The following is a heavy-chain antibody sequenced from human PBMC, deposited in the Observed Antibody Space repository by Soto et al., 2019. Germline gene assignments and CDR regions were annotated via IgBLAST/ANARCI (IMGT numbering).Heavy chain of an antibody. CDR3: ARDVGSGSYSNLNWFDP. V-gene: IGHV3-74*01. Sequence: EVQLVESGGGLVQPGGSLRLSCAASGFTFSSYWMHWVRQAPGKGLVWVSRINSDGSSTSYADSVKGRFTISRDNAKNTLYLHMNSLRAEDTAVYYCARDVGSGSYSNLNWFDPWGQGTLVTVSS. CDR1: GFTFSSYW. CDR2: INSDGSST. J-gene: IGHJ5*02. D-gene: IGHD1-26*01.